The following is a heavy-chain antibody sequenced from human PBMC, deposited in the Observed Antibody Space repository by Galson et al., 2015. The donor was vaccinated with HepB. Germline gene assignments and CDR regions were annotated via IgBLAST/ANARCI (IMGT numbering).Heavy chain of an antibody. Sequence: SLRLSCAASGFTFSSYAMHWVRQAPGKGLEWVAVISYDGSNKYYADSVKGRFTISRDNSKNTLYLQMNSLRAEDTAVYYCARNYGGTYYFDYWGQGTLVTVSS. CDR2: ISYDGSNK. D-gene: IGHD4-23*01. J-gene: IGHJ4*02. CDR3: ARNYGGTYYFDY. V-gene: IGHV3-30*04. CDR1: GFTFSSYA.